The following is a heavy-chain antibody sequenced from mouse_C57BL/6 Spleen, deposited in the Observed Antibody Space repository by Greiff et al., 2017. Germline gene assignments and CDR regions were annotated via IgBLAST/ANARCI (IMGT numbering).Heavy chain of an antibody. J-gene: IGHJ3*01. V-gene: IGHV1-75*01. CDR1: GYTFTDYY. CDR2: IFPGSGST. Sequence: PGPELVKPGASVKISCKASGYTFTDYYINWVKQRPGQGLEWIGWIFPGSGSTYYNEKFKGKAKLTVDKSSSTAYMLLSSLTSEDSAVYFCAMGPDGYQAWFAYWGQGTLVTVSA. CDR3: AMGPDGYQAWFAY. D-gene: IGHD2-3*01.